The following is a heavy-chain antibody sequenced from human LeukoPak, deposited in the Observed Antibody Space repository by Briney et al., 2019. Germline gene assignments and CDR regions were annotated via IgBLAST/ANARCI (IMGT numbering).Heavy chain of an antibody. V-gene: IGHV3-21*01. D-gene: IGHD1-1*01. J-gene: IGHJ6*02. CDR1: GFTFRSSTFGSYT. Sequence: GGSLRLSCATSGFTFRSSTFGSYTMNWVRQAPGKGLEWVSSISSTGTYIYYTDSVKGRFTISRDIANSLLYLQMNSLRAEDTAVYYCAREGPQLYYYYYYGMDVWGQGTTVTVSS. CDR3: AREGPQLYYYYYYGMDV. CDR2: ISSTGTYI.